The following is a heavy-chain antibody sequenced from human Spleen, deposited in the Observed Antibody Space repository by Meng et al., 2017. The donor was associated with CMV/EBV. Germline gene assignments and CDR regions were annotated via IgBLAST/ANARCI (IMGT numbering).Heavy chain of an antibody. Sequence: GESLKISCAASGFTFGRYSINWLRQAPGKGLEWVSSISGSSSYIYYADSVKGRFTVSRDNAKNSLYLQMDSLRADDTAVYYCARSLFDSNDPLDYWGQGTLVTVSS. CDR1: GFTFGRYS. D-gene: IGHD3-22*01. J-gene: IGHJ4*02. CDR2: ISGSSSYI. V-gene: IGHV3-21*06. CDR3: ARSLFDSNDPLDY.